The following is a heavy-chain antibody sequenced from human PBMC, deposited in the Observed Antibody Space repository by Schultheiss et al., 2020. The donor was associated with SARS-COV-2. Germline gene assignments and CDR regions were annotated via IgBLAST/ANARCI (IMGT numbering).Heavy chain of an antibody. CDR1: GFTFSSYI. D-gene: IGHD5-12*01. CDR3: ARWGYSGYDIPAYYFDY. V-gene: IGHV3-30*07. J-gene: IGHJ4*02. Sequence: GGSLRLSCAASGFTFSSYIMHWVRQAPGKGLEWVALISENGSNKYYADSVEGRFTISRDNSKNTLYLQMNSLRAEDTAVYYCARWGYSGYDIPAYYFDYWGQGTLVTVSS. CDR2: ISENGSNK.